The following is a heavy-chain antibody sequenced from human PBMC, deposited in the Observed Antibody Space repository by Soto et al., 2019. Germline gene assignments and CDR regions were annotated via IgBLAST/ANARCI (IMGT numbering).Heavy chain of an antibody. Sequence: EVQLVESGGGLVQPGGSLRLSCAASGFTVSSNYMSWVRQAPGKGLEWVSVIYSGGSTYHADSVKGRFTISRDNSKNTLYLQMNSLRAEDTAVYYCAREVAYSYGPIDYWGQGTLVTVSS. CDR3: AREVAYSYGPIDY. CDR2: IYSGGST. CDR1: GFTVSSNY. J-gene: IGHJ4*02. D-gene: IGHD5-18*01. V-gene: IGHV3-66*01.